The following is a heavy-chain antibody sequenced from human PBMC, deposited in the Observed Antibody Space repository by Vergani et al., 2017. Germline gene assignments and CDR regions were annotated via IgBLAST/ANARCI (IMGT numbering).Heavy chain of an antibody. CDR2: ISAYNGNT. CDR3: ARARSVGVTIFGVVIMGAFDI. V-gene: IGHV1-18*01. Sequence: QVQLVQSGAEVKKPGASVKVSCKASGYTFTSYGISWVRQAPGQGLEWMGWISAYNGNTNYAQKFQGWVTMTRDTSISTAYMELSRLRSDDTAVYYCARARSVGVTIFGVVIMGAFDIWGQGTMVTVSS. CDR1: GYTFTSYG. J-gene: IGHJ3*02. D-gene: IGHD3-3*01.